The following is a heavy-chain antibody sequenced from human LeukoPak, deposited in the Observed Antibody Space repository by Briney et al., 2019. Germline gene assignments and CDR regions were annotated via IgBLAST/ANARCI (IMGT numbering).Heavy chain of an antibody. CDR1: GGSISSGGYY. J-gene: IGHJ4*02. CDR3: ARVVAMVRGVQADY. D-gene: IGHD3-10*01. CDR2: IYYSGST. V-gene: IGHV4-31*03. Sequence: SQTLSFTCTVSGGSISSGGYYWSWIRQHPGKGLEWIGYIYYSGSTYYNPSLKSRVTISVDTSKNQFSLKLSSVTAADTAVYYCARVVAMVRGVQADYWGQGTLVTVSS.